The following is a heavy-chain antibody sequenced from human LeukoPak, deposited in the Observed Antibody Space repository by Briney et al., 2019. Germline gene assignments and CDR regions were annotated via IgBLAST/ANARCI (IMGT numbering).Heavy chain of an antibody. CDR1: GFTFSSYA. CDR2: ISGSGGST. V-gene: IGHV3-23*01. Sequence: PGGSLRLSCAASGFTFSSYAMSWVRQAPGKGLEWVSAISGSGGSTYYADSVKGRFTISRDNSKNTLYLQMNSLRAEDTAVYYCAPNLIRFLGYFDYWGQGTLVTVSS. D-gene: IGHD3-3*01. CDR3: APNLIRFLGYFDY. J-gene: IGHJ4*02.